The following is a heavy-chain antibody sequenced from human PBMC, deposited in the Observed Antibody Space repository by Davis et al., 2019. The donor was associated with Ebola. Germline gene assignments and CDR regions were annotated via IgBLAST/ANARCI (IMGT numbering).Heavy chain of an antibody. Sequence: GESLKISCAASGFTFSSYWMHWVRHAPGQGLVWVSRINSDGSSTTYADSVKGRFTISRDNAKNTLFLQMNSLRAEDTAVYYCARARTPSSGPDYYYGMDVWGQGTTVTVSS. CDR2: INSDGSST. CDR1: GFTFSSYW. J-gene: IGHJ6*02. V-gene: IGHV3-74*03. D-gene: IGHD6-19*01. CDR3: ARARTPSSGPDYYYGMDV.